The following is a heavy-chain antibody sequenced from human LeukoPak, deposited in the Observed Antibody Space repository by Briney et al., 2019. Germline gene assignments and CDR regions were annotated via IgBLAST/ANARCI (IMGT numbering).Heavy chain of an antibody. J-gene: IGHJ6*03. Sequence: TGGSLRLSCVGSGFTFRSYWMTWVRQASGKGLEWVANIKQNGNEKSYVDSVKGRFTISRDDAKSTLYLQMNSLRVEDTAVYYCARAPAYYDFWSGDYYYYMDVWGKGTTVTVSS. D-gene: IGHD3-3*01. CDR1: GFTFRSYW. V-gene: IGHV3-7*01. CDR3: ARAPAYYDFWSGDYYYYMDV. CDR2: IKQNGNEK.